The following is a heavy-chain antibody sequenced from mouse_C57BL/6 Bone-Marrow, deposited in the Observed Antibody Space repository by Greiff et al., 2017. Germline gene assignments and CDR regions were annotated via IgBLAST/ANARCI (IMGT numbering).Heavy chain of an antibody. CDR2: IYPRDGST. D-gene: IGHD1-1*01. J-gene: IGHJ1*03. Sequence: VQGVESGPELVKPGASVKLSCKASGYTFTSYDINWVKQRPGQGLEWIGWIYPRDGSTKYNEKFKGKATLTVDTSSSTAYMGLHSLTSEDSAVYFCARDYGSSYWYFDVWGTGTTVTVSS. CDR3: ARDYGSSYWYFDV. CDR1: GYTFTSYD. V-gene: IGHV1-85*01.